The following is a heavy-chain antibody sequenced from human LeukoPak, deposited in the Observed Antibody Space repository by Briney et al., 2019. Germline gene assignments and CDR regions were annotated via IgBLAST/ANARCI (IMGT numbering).Heavy chain of an antibody. J-gene: IGHJ4*02. D-gene: IGHD3-10*01. CDR2: ISYDGSNK. CDR3: AKEDDSSGSYFTDLFDH. Sequence: GGSLRLSCAASGFTFSSYAMHWVRQAPGKGLEWVAVISYDGSNKYYADSVKGRFTISRDNSKNTVSLQMNSLRGEDTAVYYCAKEDDSSGSYFTDLFDHWGQGTLVTVSS. V-gene: IGHV3-30*04. CDR1: GFTFSSYA.